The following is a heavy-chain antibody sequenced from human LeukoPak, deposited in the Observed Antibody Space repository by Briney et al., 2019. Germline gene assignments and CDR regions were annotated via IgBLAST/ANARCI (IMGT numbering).Heavy chain of an antibody. Sequence: GGSFRLSCAASGFAFSSYAMSWVRQAPGKGLEWVSAISGSGGSTYYADSVKGRFTISRDNSKNTLYLQMNSLRAEDTAVYYCAKDGPDSSGWYDYWGQGTLVTVSS. CDR3: AKDGPDSSGWYDY. V-gene: IGHV3-23*01. CDR2: ISGSGGST. J-gene: IGHJ4*02. CDR1: GFAFSSYA. D-gene: IGHD6-19*01.